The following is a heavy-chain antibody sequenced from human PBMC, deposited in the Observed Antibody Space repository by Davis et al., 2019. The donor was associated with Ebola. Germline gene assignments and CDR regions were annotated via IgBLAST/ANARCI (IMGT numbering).Heavy chain of an antibody. CDR2: INAGNGNT. Sequence: ASVKVSCTASGYTFTSYAMHWVRQAPGQRLEWMGWINAGNGNTKYSQKFRGRVTITRDTSATTAYVEVGSLRSDDTAVYYCARAQFPTTSDHWGQGTLVTVSS. J-gene: IGHJ4*02. V-gene: IGHV1-3*01. D-gene: IGHD1-1*01. CDR3: ARAQFPTTSDH. CDR1: GYTFTSYA.